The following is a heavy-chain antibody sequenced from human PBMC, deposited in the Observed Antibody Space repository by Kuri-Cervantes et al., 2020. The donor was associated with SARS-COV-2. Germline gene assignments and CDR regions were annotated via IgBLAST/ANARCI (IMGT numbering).Heavy chain of an antibody. J-gene: IGHJ4*02. CDR2: IKQDGSEK. V-gene: IGHV3-7*01. Sequence: GESLKISCAASGFTFSSYWMSWVRQAPGKGLEWVANIKQDGSEKYYMDSVKGRFTISRDNAKNSLYLQMNSLRAEDTAVYYCARDFNPLDYWGQGTLVTVSS. CDR3: ARDFNPLDY. CDR1: GFTFSSYW.